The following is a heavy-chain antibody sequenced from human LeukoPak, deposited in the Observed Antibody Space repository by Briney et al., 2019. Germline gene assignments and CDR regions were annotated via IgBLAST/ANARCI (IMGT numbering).Heavy chain of an antibody. CDR1: GYTFTGYY. D-gene: IGHD3-22*01. CDR3: ARDRSYYYDSSGSLGY. J-gene: IGHJ4*02. Sequence: ASVKVSCKASGYTFTGYYMHWVRQAPGQGLEWMGWINPNSGGTNYAQKFQGRVTMTRDTSISTAYMELSRLRSDDTAVYYCARDRSYYYDSSGSLGYWGQGTLVTVSS. V-gene: IGHV1-2*02. CDR2: INPNSGGT.